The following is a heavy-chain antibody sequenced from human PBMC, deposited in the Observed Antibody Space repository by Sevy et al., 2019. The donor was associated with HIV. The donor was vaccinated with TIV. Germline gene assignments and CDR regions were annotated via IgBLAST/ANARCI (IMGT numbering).Heavy chain of an antibody. D-gene: IGHD2-15*01. J-gene: IGHJ6*02. CDR1: GLTFSSYA. V-gene: IGHV3-23*01. Sequence: GGSLRLSCAASGLTFSSYAMAWVRQAPGKGLEWISAISGSGDRTYYAESVKGRFTISRGNSKNMVYLQMNSLRAEDTAVYYCAKDKGGLLPSYGMDVWGQGTTVTVSS. CDR3: AKDKGGLLPSYGMDV. CDR2: ISGSGDRT.